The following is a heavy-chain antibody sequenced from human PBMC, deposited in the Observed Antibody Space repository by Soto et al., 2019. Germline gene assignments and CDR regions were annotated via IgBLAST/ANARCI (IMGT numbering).Heavy chain of an antibody. CDR2: INPSGGST. V-gene: IGHV1-46*03. J-gene: IGHJ4*02. CDR3: ARPRYCSSTSCYFFDY. D-gene: IGHD2-2*01. Sequence: ASVKVSCKASGYTFTSYYMHWVRQAPGQGLEWMGIINPSGGSTSYAQKFQGRVTMTRDTSTSTVYMELSSLRSEDTAVYYCARPRYCSSTSCYFFDYWGQGTLVTVSS. CDR1: GYTFTSYY.